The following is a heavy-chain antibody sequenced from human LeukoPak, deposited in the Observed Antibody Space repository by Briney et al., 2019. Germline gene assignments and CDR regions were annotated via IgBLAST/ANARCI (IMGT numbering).Heavy chain of an antibody. CDR3: AKSWGYSYGSSYGMDV. CDR1: GFTFSSYA. CDR2: VSGSGGST. Sequence: GGSLRLSCAASGFTFSSYAMSWVRQAPGKGLEWVSAVSGSGGSTYYAESVKGRFTISRDNFKNTLYLQMNSLRADDTAVYYCAKSWGYSYGSSYGMDVWGQGTTVTVSS. V-gene: IGHV3-23*01. D-gene: IGHD5-18*01. J-gene: IGHJ6*02.